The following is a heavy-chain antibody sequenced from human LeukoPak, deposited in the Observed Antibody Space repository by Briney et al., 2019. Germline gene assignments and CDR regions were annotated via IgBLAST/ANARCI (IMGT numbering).Heavy chain of an antibody. Sequence: SETLSLTCTVSGYSISSGHYWGWIRQPPGKGLEWIGEIYHSGSTNFNPSLKTRVTISLDKSKKQFSLKLSSVTAADTAVYYCARASHDYGDYSHFDYGGQGTLVTVSS. D-gene: IGHD4-17*01. J-gene: IGHJ4*02. CDR1: GYSISSGHY. CDR2: IYHSGST. V-gene: IGHV4-38-2*02. CDR3: ARASHDYGDYSHFDY.